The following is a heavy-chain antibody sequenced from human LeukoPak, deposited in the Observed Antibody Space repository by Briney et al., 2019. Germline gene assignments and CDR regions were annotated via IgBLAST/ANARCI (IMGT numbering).Heavy chain of an antibody. J-gene: IGHJ4*02. D-gene: IGHD6-19*01. CDR3: AREFRIAVSGLDY. V-gene: IGHV1-2*06. Sequence: ASVKVSCKASGYTFTSYYMHWVRQAPGQGLEWMGRINPNSGGTNYAQKFQGRVTMTRDTSISTAYMELSRLRSDDTAVDYCAREFRIAVSGLDYWGQGTLVTVSS. CDR2: INPNSGGT. CDR1: GYTFTSYY.